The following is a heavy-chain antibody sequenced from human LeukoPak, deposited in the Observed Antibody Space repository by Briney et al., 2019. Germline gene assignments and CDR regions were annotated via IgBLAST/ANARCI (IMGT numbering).Heavy chain of an antibody. D-gene: IGHD2-21*02. CDR2: IYYSGST. CDR3: ARHTALFDY. Sequence: PSETLSLTCAVYGGSFSGYYWSWIRQPPGKGLEWIGSIYYSGSTYYNPSLKSRVTISVDTSKNQFSLKLSSVTAADTAVYYCARHTALFDYWGQGTLVTVSS. V-gene: IGHV4-34*01. J-gene: IGHJ4*02. CDR1: GGSFSGYY.